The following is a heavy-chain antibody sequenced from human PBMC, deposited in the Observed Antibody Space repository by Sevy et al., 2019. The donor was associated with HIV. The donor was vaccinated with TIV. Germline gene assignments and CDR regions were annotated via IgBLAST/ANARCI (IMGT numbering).Heavy chain of an antibody. D-gene: IGHD2-15*01. Sequence: GGSLRFSCAPSGFTFSTYAMNWVRQAPGKGLEWVSSIGGSGRYTYYADSVEGRFTISRDNSKNMLYLQMNSLRVADTAVYYCAKGYCSGGTCPRDYYYYGMDVWGQGTTVTVSS. V-gene: IGHV3-23*01. CDR2: IGGSGRYT. CDR3: AKGYCSGGTCPRDYYYYGMDV. J-gene: IGHJ6*02. CDR1: GFTFSTYA.